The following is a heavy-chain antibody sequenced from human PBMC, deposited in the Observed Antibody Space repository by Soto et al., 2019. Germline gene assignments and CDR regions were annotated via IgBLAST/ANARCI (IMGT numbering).Heavy chain of an antibody. D-gene: IGHD5-12*01. CDR2: ILVDGRT. Sequence: GGSLRLSCAASGFICSSYDMSWVRQAPGKGLEWVSTILVDGRTFYVDSVKGRFTISRDSSQNTVYLQMNSLTAGDTAIYYCVSDGDVCSGSDCFRHFKYWGRGTRVTVS. V-gene: IGHV3-23*01. CDR3: VSDGDVCSGSDCFRHFKY. CDR1: GFICSSYD. J-gene: IGHJ4*02.